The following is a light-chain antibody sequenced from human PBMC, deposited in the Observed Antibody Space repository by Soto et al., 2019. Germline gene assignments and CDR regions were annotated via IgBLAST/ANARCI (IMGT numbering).Light chain of an antibody. CDR1: DVDIGTYDY. J-gene: IGLJ2*01. Sequence: QSALTQPASVSGSPGQSITISCTGTDVDIGTYDYVSWFQQHPGKAPRLMIYDVASRPSGVSNRFSGSKSGNTASLTISGLQVEDEADYYCSSYTSSSTEIFGGGTKLTVL. CDR3: SSYTSSSTEI. V-gene: IGLV2-14*03. CDR2: DVA.